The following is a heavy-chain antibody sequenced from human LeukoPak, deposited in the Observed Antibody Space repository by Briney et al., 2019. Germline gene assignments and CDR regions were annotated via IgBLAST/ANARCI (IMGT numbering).Heavy chain of an antibody. J-gene: IGHJ4*02. CDR2: ISSRGSTI. CDR1: GFTFSDYY. CDR3: ARVRYDSSGYRGFDY. V-gene: IGHV3-11*04. Sequence: PGGSLRLSCAASGFTFSDYYMSWIRQAPGKGLEWVSYISSRGSTIYYADSVKGRFTISRDNAKDSLYLQMNSLTAEDTAVYYCARVRYDSSGYRGFDYWGQGALVTVSS. D-gene: IGHD3-22*01.